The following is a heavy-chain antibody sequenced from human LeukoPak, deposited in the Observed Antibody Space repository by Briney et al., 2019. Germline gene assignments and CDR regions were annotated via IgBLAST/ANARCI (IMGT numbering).Heavy chain of an antibody. CDR3: ARQGYYDSSGYN. J-gene: IGHJ4*02. CDR1: GGSISSSSYY. Sequence: SETLSLTCTVSGGSISSSSYYWGWIRQPPGKGLEWIGSIYYSGSTYYNPSLKSRVTISVDTSKNQFSLKLSSVTAADTAVYYCARQGYYDSSGYNWGQGTLVTVSS. V-gene: IGHV4-39*01. D-gene: IGHD3-22*01. CDR2: IYYSGST.